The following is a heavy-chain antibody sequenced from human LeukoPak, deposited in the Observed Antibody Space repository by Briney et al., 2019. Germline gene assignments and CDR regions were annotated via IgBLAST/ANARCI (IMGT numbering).Heavy chain of an antibody. D-gene: IGHD5-18*01. Sequence: GGSLRLSCTASGFTFGDHAMSWVRQAPGKRLEWVGFIRSKAYGGTTEYAASVKGRFTISRDDSKSIAYLQMNSLKTEDTAVYYCSRGPIQLWLHNAMDVWGQGTTVTVSS. J-gene: IGHJ6*02. CDR1: GFTFGDHA. CDR2: IRSKAYGGTT. V-gene: IGHV3-49*04. CDR3: SRGPIQLWLHNAMDV.